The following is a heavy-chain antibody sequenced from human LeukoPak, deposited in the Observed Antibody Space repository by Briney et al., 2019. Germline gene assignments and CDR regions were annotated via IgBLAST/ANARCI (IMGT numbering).Heavy chain of an antibody. Sequence: GGSLRLSCAASGFTFSSHAMYWVRQAPGKGLEFVSVISSNGGNTYYPNSVKGRFTISRDNSKNTLYLQMNSLRAEDTAVYYCARGRYYGSGSYYKGPYFDYWGQGTLVTVSS. CDR3: ARGRYYGSGSYYKGPYFDY. D-gene: IGHD3-10*01. CDR2: ISSNGGNT. V-gene: IGHV3-64*01. J-gene: IGHJ4*02. CDR1: GFTFSSHA.